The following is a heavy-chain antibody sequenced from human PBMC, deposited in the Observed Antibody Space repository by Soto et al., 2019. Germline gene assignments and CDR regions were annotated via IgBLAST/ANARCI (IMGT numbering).Heavy chain of an antibody. CDR1: GGSISSSSYY. CDR3: ARRLGTYDILTEYVFEL. D-gene: IGHD3-9*01. CDR2: VYYGGST. V-gene: IGHV4-39*01. J-gene: IGHJ3*01. Sequence: SETLSLTCTVSGGSISSSSYYWGWIRQPPGKGLEWIGNVYYGGSTYYNPSLKSRVTISVETSKSQFSLKLSSVTAADTAVYYCARRLGTYDILTEYVFELWGQGTMVT.